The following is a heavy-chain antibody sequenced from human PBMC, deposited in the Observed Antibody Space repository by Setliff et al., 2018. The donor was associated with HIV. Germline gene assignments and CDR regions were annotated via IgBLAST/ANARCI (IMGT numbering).Heavy chain of an antibody. D-gene: IGHD6-19*01. CDR2: IIPILGIA. CDR1: GGTFSSYA. CDR3: ARGAIAVAGDFFDY. Sequence: ASVKVSCKASGGTFSSYAISWVRQAPGQGLEWMGGIIPILGIANYAQRFQGRVTITADKSTSTAYMGLSSLRSEDTAVYYCARGAIAVAGDFFDYWGQGTLVTVSS. V-gene: IGHV1-69*10. J-gene: IGHJ4*02.